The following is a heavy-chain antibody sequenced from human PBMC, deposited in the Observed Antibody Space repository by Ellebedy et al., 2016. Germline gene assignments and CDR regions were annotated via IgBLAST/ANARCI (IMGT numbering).Heavy chain of an antibody. D-gene: IGHD1-1*01. V-gene: IGHV3-30*18. CDR2: ISYDGSNK. J-gene: IGHJ4*02. CDR1: GFTFSSYG. Sequence: GGSLRLXXVASGFTFSSYGMHWVRQAPGKGLEWVAVISYDGSNKYYADSVKGRFTISKDNSKNTLYLQMNSLRAEDTAVYYCAKTTIDYWGQGTLVTVSS. CDR3: AKTTIDY.